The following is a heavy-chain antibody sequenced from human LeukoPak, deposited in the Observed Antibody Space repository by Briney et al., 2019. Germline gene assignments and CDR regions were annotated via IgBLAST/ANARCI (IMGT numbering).Heavy chain of an antibody. CDR1: GYNFTNYW. V-gene: IGHV5-51*01. J-gene: IGHJ3*02. Sequence: GESLKISCKGSGYNFTNYWIGWVRQMPGKGLEWMGIIYPGDSDTRYSPSFQGQVTISADKSISTAYLQWSSLKASDTAMYYCASLMGSGSYSEPNDAFDIWXQGTMVTVSS. CDR2: IYPGDSDT. CDR3: ASLMGSGSYSEPNDAFDI. D-gene: IGHD3-10*01.